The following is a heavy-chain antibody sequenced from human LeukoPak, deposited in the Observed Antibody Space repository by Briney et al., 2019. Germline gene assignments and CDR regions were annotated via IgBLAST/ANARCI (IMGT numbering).Heavy chain of an antibody. CDR2: IYTSGST. D-gene: IGHD2-2*02. Sequence: SETLSLTCTVSGGSISSGSYYWSWIRQPAGKGLEWIGRIYTSGSTNYNPSLKSRVTISVDTSKNQFSLKLSSLTAADTAVYYCATTSDYCSSTSCYTDGWFDPWGQGTLVTVSS. J-gene: IGHJ5*02. CDR3: ATTSDYCSSTSCYTDGWFDP. V-gene: IGHV4-61*02. CDR1: GGSISSGSYY.